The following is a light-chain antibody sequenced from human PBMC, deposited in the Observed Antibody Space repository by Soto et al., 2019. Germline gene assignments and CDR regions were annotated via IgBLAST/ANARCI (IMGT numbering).Light chain of an antibody. CDR1: QSVSYSSNNKNY. V-gene: IGKV4-1*01. J-gene: IGKJ4*01. Sequence: DIVMTQSPDSLAVSLGERATINCKSSQSVSYSSNNKNYLAWYQQKPGQLPKLLIYWASTRESGVPDRFSGSGSGTDFTLTISSLQAEDVAVYYCQQYYSSPPLTFGGGTKVDIK. CDR2: WAS. CDR3: QQYYSSPPLT.